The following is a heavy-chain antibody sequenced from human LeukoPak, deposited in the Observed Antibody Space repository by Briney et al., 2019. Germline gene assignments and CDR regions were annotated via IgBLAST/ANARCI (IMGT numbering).Heavy chain of an antibody. D-gene: IGHD2-21*02. CDR2: IIPIFGTA. Sequence: SVKVSCKASVGTFSSYAISWVRQAPGQGLDWMGGIIPIFGTANYAQKFQGRVTTTADESTSTAYMELSSLRSEDTAVYYCARDSDYGVVTAILRDWGQGTLVTVSS. CDR3: ARDSDYGVVTAILRD. CDR1: VGTFSSYA. V-gene: IGHV1-69*13. J-gene: IGHJ4*02.